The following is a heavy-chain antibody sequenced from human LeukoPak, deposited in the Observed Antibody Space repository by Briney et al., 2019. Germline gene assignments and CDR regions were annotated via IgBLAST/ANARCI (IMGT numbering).Heavy chain of an antibody. J-gene: IGHJ5*02. D-gene: IGHD3-10*01. CDR1: GGSISSYY. CDR3: ARGVAWFGDRTLNWFDP. Sequence: PSETLSLTCTVSGGSISSYYWSWIRQPPGKGLEWIGYIYYSGSTNYNPSLKSRVTISADTSKNQFSLKLSSVTAADTAVYYCARGVAWFGDRTLNWFDPWGQGTLVTVSS. CDR2: IYYSGST. V-gene: IGHV4-59*12.